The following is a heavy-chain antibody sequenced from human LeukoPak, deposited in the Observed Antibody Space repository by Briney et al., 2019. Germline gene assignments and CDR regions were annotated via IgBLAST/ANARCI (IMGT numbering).Heavy chain of an antibody. V-gene: IGHV3-23*01. CDR2: ISGSGGST. CDR1: GFTFSGYA. Sequence: GGSLRLSCAASGFTFSGYAMSWVRQAPGKGLEWVSAISGSGGSTYYADSVKGRFTISRDNSKNTLYLQMNSLRAEDTAVYYCAKEVVVVITTPTEAGFDYWGQGTLVTVSS. D-gene: IGHD3-22*01. CDR3: AKEVVVVITTPTEAGFDY. J-gene: IGHJ4*02.